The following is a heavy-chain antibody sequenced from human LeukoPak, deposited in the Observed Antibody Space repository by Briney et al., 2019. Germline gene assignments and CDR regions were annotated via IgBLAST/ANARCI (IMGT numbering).Heavy chain of an antibody. CDR1: GFTFGDHG. Sequence: PGGSLRLSCTASGFTFGDHGMGWVRQAPEKGLEWVGFIRRKVYGGTTEYAASVRGRSSISRDDSKSIAYLEMNSLKTEDTAVYYCTRDKDWSYDYWGQGTLVTVSP. CDR2: IRRKVYGGTT. CDR3: TRDKDWSYDY. V-gene: IGHV3-49*04. D-gene: IGHD3/OR15-3a*01. J-gene: IGHJ4*02.